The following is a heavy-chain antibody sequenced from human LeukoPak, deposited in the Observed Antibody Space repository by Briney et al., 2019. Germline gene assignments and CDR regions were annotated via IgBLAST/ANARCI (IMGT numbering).Heavy chain of an antibody. Sequence: ASVKLSCTASGYTFTSYGISWVRQAPGQGLEWMGWISTYNGNTNYAQKLQGRVSMTTDTSTSTAYMELRSLRSDDTAVYYCARSSLAVAGSVFDYWGQGTLVTLSS. CDR1: GYTFTSYG. CDR3: ARSSLAVAGSVFDY. D-gene: IGHD6-19*01. CDR2: ISTYNGNT. J-gene: IGHJ4*02. V-gene: IGHV1-18*01.